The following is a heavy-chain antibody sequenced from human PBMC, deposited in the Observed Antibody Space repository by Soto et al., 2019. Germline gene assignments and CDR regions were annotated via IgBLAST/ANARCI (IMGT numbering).Heavy chain of an antibody. CDR3: VKAPHSSGRNWFDP. V-gene: IGHV3-64D*06. Sequence: GGSLRLSCSASGFTFSSYAMHWVRQAPGKGLEYVSAISSNGGSTYYADSVRGRFTVSRDNSKNTLYLQMSSLRAEDTAVYYCVKAPHSSGRNWFDPWGQGTLVTVSS. CDR1: GFTFSSYA. CDR2: ISSNGGST. J-gene: IGHJ5*02. D-gene: IGHD6-19*01.